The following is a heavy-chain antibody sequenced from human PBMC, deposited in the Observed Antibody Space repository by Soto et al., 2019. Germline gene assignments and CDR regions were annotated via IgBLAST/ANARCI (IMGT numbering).Heavy chain of an antibody. J-gene: IGHJ6*02. CDR2: IIPIFGTA. Sequence: QVQLVQSGAEVKKPGSSVKVSCKASGGTFSSYAISWVRQAPGQGLEWMGGIIPIFGTANYAQKFQGRVTITADESTSTAYMELSSLRSEDTAVYYCAGDVVVVAAIPYYYCMDVWGQGTTVTVSS. V-gene: IGHV1-69*01. CDR1: GGTFSSYA. D-gene: IGHD2-15*01. CDR3: AGDVVVVAAIPYYYCMDV.